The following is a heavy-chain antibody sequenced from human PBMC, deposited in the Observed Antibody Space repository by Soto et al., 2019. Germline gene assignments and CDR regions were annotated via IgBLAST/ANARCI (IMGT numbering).Heavy chain of an antibody. D-gene: IGHD5-12*01. V-gene: IGHV3-21*01. CDR2: ISSSSSYI. CDR3: ARARWKGYSGYDFDY. Sequence: GGSLRLSCAASGFTFSSYSINWVRQAPGKGLEWVSSISSSSSYIYYADSVKGRFTISRDNAKNSLYLQRNSLRAEDTAVYYCARARWKGYSGYDFDYWGQGTLVTVSS. J-gene: IGHJ4*02. CDR1: GFTFSSYS.